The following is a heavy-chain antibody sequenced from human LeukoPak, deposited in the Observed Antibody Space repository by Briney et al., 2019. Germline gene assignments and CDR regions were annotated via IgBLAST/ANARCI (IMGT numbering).Heavy chain of an antibody. V-gene: IGHV1-69*13. Sequence: SVKVSCKASGGTFSSYAISWVRQAPGQGLEWMGGNIPIFGTANYAQKFQGRVTITADESTSTAYMELSSLRSEDTAVYYCARSIVVVPAAHYYYYGMDVWGKGTTVTVSS. CDR1: GGTFSSYA. J-gene: IGHJ6*04. D-gene: IGHD2-2*01. CDR3: ARSIVVVPAAHYYYYGMDV. CDR2: NIPIFGTA.